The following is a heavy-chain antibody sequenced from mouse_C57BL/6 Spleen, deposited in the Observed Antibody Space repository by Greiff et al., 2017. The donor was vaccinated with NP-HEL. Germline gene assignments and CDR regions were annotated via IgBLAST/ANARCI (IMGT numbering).Heavy chain of an antibody. CDR1: GYTFTTYP. V-gene: IGHV1-47*01. CDR2: FHPYNDDT. D-gene: IGHD1-1*01. Sequence: VKLQESGAELVKPGASVKMSCKASGYTFTTYPIEWMKQNHGKSLEWIGNFHPYNDDTKYNEKFKGKATLTVEKSSSTVYLELSRLTSDDSAVYYCARLHYYGSSYAMDYWGQGTSVTVSS. J-gene: IGHJ4*01. CDR3: ARLHYYGSSYAMDY.